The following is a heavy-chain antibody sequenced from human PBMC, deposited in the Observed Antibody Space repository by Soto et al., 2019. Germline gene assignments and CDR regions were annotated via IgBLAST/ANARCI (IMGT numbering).Heavy chain of an antibody. Sequence: PSETLSLTCTVSGGSISSYYWSWIRQPPGKGLEWIGYIYYSGSTNYNPSLKSRVTISVDTSKNQFSLKLSSVTAADTAVYYCARVAYSGSQADYWGQGTLVTVSS. D-gene: IGHD1-26*01. CDR3: ARVAYSGSQADY. CDR1: GGSISSYY. J-gene: IGHJ4*02. CDR2: IYYSGST. V-gene: IGHV4-59*01.